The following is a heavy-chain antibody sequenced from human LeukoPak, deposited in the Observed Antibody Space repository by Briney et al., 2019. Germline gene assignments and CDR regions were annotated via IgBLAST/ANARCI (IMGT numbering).Heavy chain of an antibody. V-gene: IGHV3-7*01. CDR3: ARAYDFWSGYHSYYFDY. CDR2: IKQDGSEK. Sequence: PGGSLRLSCAASGFTFSSYWMSWVRQAPGKGLEWVANIKQDGSEKYYVDSVKGRFTTSRDNAKNSLYLQMNSLRAEDTAVYYCARAYDFWSGYHSYYFDYWGQGTLVTVSS. J-gene: IGHJ4*02. D-gene: IGHD3-3*01. CDR1: GFTFSSYW.